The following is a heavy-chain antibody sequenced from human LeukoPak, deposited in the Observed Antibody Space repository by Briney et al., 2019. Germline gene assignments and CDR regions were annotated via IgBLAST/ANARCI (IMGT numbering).Heavy chain of an antibody. CDR2: IWYDGSNK. V-gene: IGHV3-33*01. CDR1: GFTFSSYG. J-gene: IGHJ6*02. CDR3: ARAQEVDCSSTSCPHLYYYYGMDV. Sequence: PGGSLRLSCAASGFTFSSYGMHWVRQAPGKGLEWVAVIWYDGSNKYYADSVKGRFTISRDNSKNTLYLQMNSLRAEDTAVYYCARAQEVDCSSTSCPHLYYYYGMDVWGQGTTVTVSS. D-gene: IGHD2-2*01.